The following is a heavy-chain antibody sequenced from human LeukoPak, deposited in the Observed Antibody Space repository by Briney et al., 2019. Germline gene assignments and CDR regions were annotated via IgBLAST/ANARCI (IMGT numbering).Heavy chain of an antibody. V-gene: IGHV3-23*01. CDR3: AKGIVVAPAATDY. D-gene: IGHD2-2*01. CDR1: GLRFTKFA. Sequence: GGSLRLSCAVSGLRFTKFALNWVRQSPVKGLEWVSAINWSGDTTYYADSVKGRFTISRDNSNSTLYLQMNSLRAEDTAVYYCAKGIVVAPAATDYWGQGTLVTVSS. J-gene: IGHJ4*02. CDR2: INWSGDTT.